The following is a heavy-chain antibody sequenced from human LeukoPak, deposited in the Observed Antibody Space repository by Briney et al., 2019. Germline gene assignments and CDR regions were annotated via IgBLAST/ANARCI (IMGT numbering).Heavy chain of an antibody. D-gene: IGHD2-15*01. CDR1: GYTFTSYG. V-gene: IGHV1-18*01. J-gene: IGHJ6*03. CDR3: ARVYAGWYYYYMDV. CDR2: ISAYNGNT. Sequence: GASVKVSCKASGYTFTSYGISWVRQAPGQGLEWMGWISAYNGNTNYAQRLQGRVTMTTDTSTSTAYMELRSLRSDDTAVYYCARVYAGWYYYYMDVWGKGTTVTVSS.